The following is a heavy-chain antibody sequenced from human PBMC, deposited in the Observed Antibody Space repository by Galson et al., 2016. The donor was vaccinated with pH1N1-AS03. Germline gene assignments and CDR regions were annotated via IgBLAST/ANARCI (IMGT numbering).Heavy chain of an antibody. CDR2: TSYNGRNK. CDR1: GFAFSDYT. J-gene: IGHJ4*02. V-gene: IGHV3-30-3*02. CDR3: ARSPSSAWHNFDY. Sequence: SLRLSCAASGFAFSDYTMHWVRQAPGKGLEWVAVTSYNGRNKYYTDSVQGRFSISRDNSKNTLHLQMISLRDEDTAVYFCARSPSSAWHNFDYWGQGALVVFST. D-gene: IGHD6-19*01.